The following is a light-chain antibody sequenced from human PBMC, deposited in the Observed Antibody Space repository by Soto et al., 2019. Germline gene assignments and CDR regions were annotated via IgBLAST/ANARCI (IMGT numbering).Light chain of an antibody. Sequence: EIVLTQSPGTLSMSPGERATLSCRASQAVGSSLLAWYQQKPGQAPRIVIYGASSRATGIPDRFSGSGSGTDFTLTISRLEPEDFAVYYCQHSGSSLWTFGQGTKVEIK. CDR1: QAVGSSL. CDR3: QHSGSSLWT. CDR2: GAS. V-gene: IGKV3-20*01. J-gene: IGKJ1*01.